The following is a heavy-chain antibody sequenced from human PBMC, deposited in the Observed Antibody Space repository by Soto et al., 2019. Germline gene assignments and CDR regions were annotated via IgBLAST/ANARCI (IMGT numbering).Heavy chain of an antibody. CDR1: GYSFTSYW. CDR3: ARRPYYDLPSDY. Sequence: GESLKISCQGSGYSFTSYWVSWVRQMPGKGLEWMGRIDPSDSYTNYSPSFQGHVTISADKSISTAYLQWSSLKASDTAMYYCARRPYYDLPSDYWGQGTLVTVSS. V-gene: IGHV5-10-1*01. D-gene: IGHD3-3*01. CDR2: IDPSDSYT. J-gene: IGHJ4*02.